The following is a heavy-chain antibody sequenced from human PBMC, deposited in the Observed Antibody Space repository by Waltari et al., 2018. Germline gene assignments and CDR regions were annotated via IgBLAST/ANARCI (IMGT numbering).Heavy chain of an antibody. CDR3: ARGSSSPVYYYYGMDV. V-gene: IGHV4-34*01. CDR1: GGSFSGYY. CDR2: INHSGST. J-gene: IGHJ6*02. Sequence: QVQLQQWGAGLLKPSETLSLTCAVYGGSFSGYYWSWIRQPPGKGLEWIGEINHSGSTNYNPSLTSRVTISVDTSKNQFSLKLSSVTAADTAVYYCARGSSSPVYYYYGMDVWAKGPRSPSP. D-gene: IGHD6-6*01.